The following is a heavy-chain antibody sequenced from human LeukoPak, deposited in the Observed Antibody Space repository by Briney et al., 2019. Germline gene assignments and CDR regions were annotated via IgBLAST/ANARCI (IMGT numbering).Heavy chain of an antibody. D-gene: IGHD3-3*01. CDR3: AREGYYDFWSGYLPGYYYYYMDV. J-gene: IGHJ6*03. CDR2: TRNKANSYTT. CDR1: GFTFSDHY. Sequence: GGSLRLSXAASGFTFSDHYMDWVRQAPGKGLEWVGRTRNKANSYTTEYAASVKGRFTISRDDSKNSLYLQMNSLKTEDTAVYYCAREGYYDFWSGYLPGYYYYYMDVWGKGTTVTVSS. V-gene: IGHV3-72*01.